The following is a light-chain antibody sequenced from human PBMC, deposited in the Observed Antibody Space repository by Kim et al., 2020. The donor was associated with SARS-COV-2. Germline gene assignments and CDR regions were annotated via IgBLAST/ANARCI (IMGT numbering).Light chain of an antibody. CDR2: GKN. V-gene: IGLV3-19*01. CDR1: SLRSYY. CDR3: NSRDNNDNVL. J-gene: IGLJ2*01. Sequence: VALGQTVRSTCQGDSLRSYYTTWYQQKPGQAPIVVVYGKNNRPSGIPDRFSGSSSGNTASLTITGTQAGDEADYYCNSRDNNDNVLFGGGTQLTVL.